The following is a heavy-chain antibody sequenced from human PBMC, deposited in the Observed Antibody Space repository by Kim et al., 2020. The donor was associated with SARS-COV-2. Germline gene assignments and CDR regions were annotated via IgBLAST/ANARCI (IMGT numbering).Heavy chain of an antibody. CDR2: IWYDGSNK. Sequence: GGSLRLSCAASGFTFSSYGMHWVRQAPGKGLEWVAVIWYDGSNKYYADSVKGRFTISRDNSKNTLYLQMNSLRAEDTAVYYCARDLGPGYSTLGYGMDVWGQGTTVTVSS. J-gene: IGHJ6*02. D-gene: IGHD6-13*01. V-gene: IGHV3-33*01. CDR3: ARDLGPGYSTLGYGMDV. CDR1: GFTFSSYG.